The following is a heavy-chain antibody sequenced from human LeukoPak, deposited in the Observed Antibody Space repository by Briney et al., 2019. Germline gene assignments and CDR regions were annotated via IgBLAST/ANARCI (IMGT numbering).Heavy chain of an antibody. J-gene: IGHJ4*02. CDR3: ARVTSVTGTIFDS. CDR2: INSDGSST. V-gene: IGHV3-74*01. D-gene: IGHD1-7*01. CDR1: GFTFSGSA. Sequence: GGSLRLSCAASGFTFSGSAMSWVRQAPGKGLVWVARINSDGSSTSYADSVKGRFTISRDNAKNTLYLQMSSLRAEDTAVYYCARVTSVTGTIFDSWGQGTLVTVSS.